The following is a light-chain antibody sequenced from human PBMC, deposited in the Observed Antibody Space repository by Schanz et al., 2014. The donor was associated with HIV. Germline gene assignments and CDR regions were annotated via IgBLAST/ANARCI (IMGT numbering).Light chain of an antibody. CDR3: QQYATSAFT. CDR1: QSVSSY. Sequence: EIVLTQSPVTLCLSPGERATLSCRASQSVSSYLAWYQQRPGQAPRLLIYGASTRATGIPARFSGSGSGTDFTLTISRLEPEDFAVYYCQQYATSAFTFGPGTKVDIK. V-gene: IGKV3-11*01. CDR2: GAS. J-gene: IGKJ3*01.